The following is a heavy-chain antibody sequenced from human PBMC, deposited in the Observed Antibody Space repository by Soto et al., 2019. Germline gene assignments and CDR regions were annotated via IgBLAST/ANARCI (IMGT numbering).Heavy chain of an antibody. V-gene: IGHV3-73*01. CDR2: IRSKANSYAT. D-gene: IGHD6-19*01. J-gene: IGHJ6*02. CDR1: GFTFSGSA. CDR3: TRHGEHSSGWFPTYYYGMDV. Sequence: GGSLRLSCAASGFTFSGSAMHWVRQASGKGLEWVGRIRSKANSYATAYAASVKGRFTISRDDSKNTAYLQMNSLKTEDTAVYYCTRHGEHSSGWFPTYYYGMDVWGQGTMVTVSS.